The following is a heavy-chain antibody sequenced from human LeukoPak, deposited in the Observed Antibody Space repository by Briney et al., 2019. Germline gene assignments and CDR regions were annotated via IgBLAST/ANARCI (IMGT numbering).Heavy chain of an antibody. D-gene: IGHD2-2*01. Sequence: PGGSLRLSCAASGFTFSSYGMHWVRQAPGKGLEWVAFIRYDGSNKYYADSVKGRFTISRDNSKNTLYLQMNSLRAEDTAVYYCAKGGYCSSTSCHGIDYWGQGTLVTVSS. CDR3: AKGGYCSSTSCHGIDY. CDR1: GFTFSSYG. V-gene: IGHV3-30*02. J-gene: IGHJ4*02. CDR2: IRYDGSNK.